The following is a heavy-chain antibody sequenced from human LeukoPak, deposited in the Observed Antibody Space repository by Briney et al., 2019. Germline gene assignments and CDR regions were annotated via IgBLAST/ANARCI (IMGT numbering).Heavy chain of an antibody. V-gene: IGHV3-7*01. CDR1: GFTFSSYW. D-gene: IGHD6-19*01. J-gene: IGHJ6*02. CDR3: ARDEYKQWLVNYYYYGMDV. CDR2: IKQDGSEK. Sequence: GGSLRLSCAASGFTFSSYWMSWVRQAPGKGLERVANIKQDGSEKYYVDSVKGRFTISRDNAKNSLYLQMNSLRAEDTAVYYCARDEYKQWLVNYYYYGMDVWGQGTTVTVSS.